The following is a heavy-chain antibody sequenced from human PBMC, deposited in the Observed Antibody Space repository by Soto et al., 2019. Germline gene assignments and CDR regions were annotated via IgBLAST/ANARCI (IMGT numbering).Heavy chain of an antibody. V-gene: IGHV4-34*01. CDR3: ARTDSSTHPYYFDY. CDR1: GGSFSGYY. Sequence: SETLSLTCAVYGGSFSGYYWRWIRQPPGKGLEWIGEINHSGSTNYNPSLKSRVTISVDTSKNQFSLKLSSVTAADTAVYYCARTDSSTHPYYFDYRGQGTLVTVSS. J-gene: IGHJ4*02. CDR2: INHSGST. D-gene: IGHD2-2*01.